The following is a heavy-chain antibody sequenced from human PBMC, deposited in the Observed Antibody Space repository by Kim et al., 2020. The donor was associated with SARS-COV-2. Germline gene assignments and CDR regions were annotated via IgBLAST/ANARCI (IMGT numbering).Heavy chain of an antibody. V-gene: IGHV3-30*18. CDR3: AKDLRTSPYYYGMDV. J-gene: IGHJ6*02. CDR2: ISYDGSNK. D-gene: IGHD4-17*01. Sequence: GGSLRLSCAASGFTFSSYGMHWVRQAPGKGLEWVAVISYDGSNKYYADSVKGRFTISRDNSKNTLYLQMNSLRAEDTAVYYCAKDLRTSPYYYGMDVWGQGTTVTVSS. CDR1: GFTFSSYG.